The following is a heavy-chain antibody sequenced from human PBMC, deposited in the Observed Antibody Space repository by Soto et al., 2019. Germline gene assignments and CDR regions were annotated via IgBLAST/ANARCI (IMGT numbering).Heavy chain of an antibody. D-gene: IGHD5-12*01. V-gene: IGHV3-20*04. J-gene: IGHJ3*02. CDR2: INWNGGST. CDR3: ARVPPGGYSGYDSSFDI. Sequence: GGSQRLSCAASVFTFDDYGMSWVRQAPGKGLEWVSGINWNGGSTGYADSVKGRFTISRDNAKNSLYLQMNSLRAEDTALYYCARVPPGGYSGYDSSFDIWGQGTMVTVSS. CDR1: VFTFDDYG.